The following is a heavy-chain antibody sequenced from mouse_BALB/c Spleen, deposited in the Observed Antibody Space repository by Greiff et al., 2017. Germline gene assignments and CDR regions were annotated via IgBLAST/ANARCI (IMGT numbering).Heavy chain of an antibody. CDR3: ARSRAALSRYAMDY. J-gene: IGHJ4*01. CDR1: GYTFTSYW. Sequence: QVQLQQSGAELAKPGASVKMSCKASGYTFTSYWMHWVKQRPGQGLEWIGYINPSTGYTEYNQKFKDKATLTADKSSSTAYMQLSSLTSEDSAVYYCARSRAALSRYAMDYWGQGTSVTVSS. D-gene: IGHD6-1*01. V-gene: IGHV1-7*01. CDR2: INPSTGYT.